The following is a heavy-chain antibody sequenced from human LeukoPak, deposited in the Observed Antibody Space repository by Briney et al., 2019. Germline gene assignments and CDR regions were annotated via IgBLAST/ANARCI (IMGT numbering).Heavy chain of an antibody. CDR3: VYGDFVRTVNYFDY. V-gene: IGHV3-66*01. J-gene: IGHJ4*02. CDR1: GFTVSNSY. Sequence: GGSLRLSCAASGFTVSNSYMSWVRQAPGKGLEWVSVIYSGGNTYYADSVKGRFTISRDSSKNSLFLQMNSLRAEDTALYYCVYGDFVRTVNYFDYWGQGTLVTVSS. D-gene: IGHD4-17*01. CDR2: IYSGGNT.